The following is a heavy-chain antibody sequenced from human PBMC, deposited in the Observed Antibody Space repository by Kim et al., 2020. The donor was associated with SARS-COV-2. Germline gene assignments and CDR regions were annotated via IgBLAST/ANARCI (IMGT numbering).Heavy chain of an antibody. D-gene: IGHD1-26*01. CDR3: ARDRVVGATNWYFDL. J-gene: IGHJ2*01. Sequence: ADSVKGRFTIARDNSKNMLYLEMTSLRSEDTAIYYWARDRVVGATNWYFDLWGRGTLVTVSS. V-gene: IGHV3-23*01.